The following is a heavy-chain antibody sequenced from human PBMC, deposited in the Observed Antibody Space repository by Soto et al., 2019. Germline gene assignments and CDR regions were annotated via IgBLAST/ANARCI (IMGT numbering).Heavy chain of an antibody. CDR1: GASITGSDW. D-gene: IGHD3-22*01. CDR3: VRMSVVGYFDY. Sequence: QVHLQESGPGLVKPSGTLSLTCTVSGASITGSDWWSWVRQTPEKGPEWIGEIYHSGTTNYHPSLKSRVTISQDKSKNQFSLNLTSVTAADTAVYSCVRMSVVGYFDYWGRGSLVTVSS. CDR2: IYHSGTT. J-gene: IGHJ4*02. V-gene: IGHV4-4*02.